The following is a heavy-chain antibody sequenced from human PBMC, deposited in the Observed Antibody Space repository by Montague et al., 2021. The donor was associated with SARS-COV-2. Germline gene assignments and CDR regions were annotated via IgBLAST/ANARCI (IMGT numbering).Heavy chain of an antibody. CDR1: GDSISSSSYY. CDR2: IYYSGST. D-gene: IGHD6-13*01. Sequence: SETLSLTCTVSGDSISSSSYYWCWIRQPPGKGLEWIGSIYYSGSTYYNPSLKSRVTISVDTSKNQFSLKLSSVTAADTAVYYCARVGRQQLVRLSGMDVWGQGTMVTVSS. J-gene: IGHJ6*02. V-gene: IGHV4-39*07. CDR3: ARVGRQQLVRLSGMDV.